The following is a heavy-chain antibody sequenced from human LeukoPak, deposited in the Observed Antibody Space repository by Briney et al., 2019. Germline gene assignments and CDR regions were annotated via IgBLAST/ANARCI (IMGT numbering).Heavy chain of an antibody. CDR1: GGSISSGGYS. Sequence: SETLSFTCAVSGGSISSGGYSWSWIRQPPGKGLEWIGYIYHSGSTYYNPSLKSRVTISVDRSKNQFSLKLSSVTAADTAVYYCALTNDYGDYFDYWGQGTLVTVSS. J-gene: IGHJ4*02. CDR2: IYHSGST. V-gene: IGHV4-30-2*01. CDR3: ALTNDYGDYFDY. D-gene: IGHD4-17*01.